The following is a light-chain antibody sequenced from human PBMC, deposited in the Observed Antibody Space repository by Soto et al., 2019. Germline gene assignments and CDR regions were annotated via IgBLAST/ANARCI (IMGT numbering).Light chain of an antibody. V-gene: IGKV3-20*01. CDR2: DTS. J-gene: IGKJ1*01. Sequence: EVVMRQSPATLSVSPGEGATLSCRASQGIGDTLAWYQHKPGQTPRLLIYDTSSRATGIPDRFSGSGSGTDFTLTISRLEPEDFAMYYCQQYSDSPPTFGQGTKVDIK. CDR3: QQYSDSPPT. CDR1: QGIGDT.